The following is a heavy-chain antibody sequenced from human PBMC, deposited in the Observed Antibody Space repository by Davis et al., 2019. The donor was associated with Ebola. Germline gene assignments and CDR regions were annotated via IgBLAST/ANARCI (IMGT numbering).Heavy chain of an antibody. V-gene: IGHV7-4-1*02. CDR3: ARGGAISD. CDR2: INTNTGNP. Sequence: FTRYALISLRQPPAQGSEWMEWINTNTGNPTYPQGFPGRFVFSLDTSVSPAYLQISSLKAEDSAAYYCARGGAISDWGQGTLITVSS. J-gene: IGHJ4*02. D-gene: IGHD3-9*01. CDR1: FTRYA.